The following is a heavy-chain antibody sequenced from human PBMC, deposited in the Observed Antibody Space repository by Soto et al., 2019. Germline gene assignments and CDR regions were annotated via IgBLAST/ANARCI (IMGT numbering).Heavy chain of an antibody. CDR3: ASLYHRRVVGATTSFDY. Sequence: SYTLSLTCTVSGGSISRYYWSWIRQPPGKGLEWIGYIYYSGSTNYNPSLKSRVTISVDTSKNQFSLKLSSVTAADTAVYYCASLYHRRVVGATTSFDYWGQGTLVTVS. J-gene: IGHJ4*02. CDR2: IYYSGST. CDR1: GGSISRYY. D-gene: IGHD1-26*01. V-gene: IGHV4-59*01.